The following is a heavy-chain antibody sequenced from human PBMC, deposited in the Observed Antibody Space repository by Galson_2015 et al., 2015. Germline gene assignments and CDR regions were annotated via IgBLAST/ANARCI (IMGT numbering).Heavy chain of an antibody. Sequence: SLRLSCAASGFTFSSYAMSWVRQAPGKGLEWVSVIGGGGSKYYEDSVKGRFTISRDNYKNKLYPQMNNRRAEDTAVHYCAKVLRVKYYDRNMDVWGRGTLVIVSS. CDR1: GFTFSSYA. CDR3: AKVLRVKYYDRNMDV. J-gene: IGHJ4*01. D-gene: IGHD2/OR15-2a*01. V-gene: IGHV3-23*01. CDR2: IGGGGSK.